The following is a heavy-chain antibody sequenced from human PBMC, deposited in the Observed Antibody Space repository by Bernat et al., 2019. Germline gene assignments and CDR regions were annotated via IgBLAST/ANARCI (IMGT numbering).Heavy chain of an antibody. J-gene: IGHJ4*02. V-gene: IGHV4-39*01. CDR1: GGSISSSSYY. Sequence: QLQLQESGPGLVKPSETLSLTCTVSGGSISSSSYYWGWIRQPPGKGLEWIGSIYYSGSTYYHPSLKSRVTISVDTSKNQFSLKLSSVTAADTAVYYCARSVGTTVVTVIDYWGQGTLVTVSS. CDR2: IYYSGST. CDR3: ARSVGTTVVTVIDY. D-gene: IGHD4-23*01.